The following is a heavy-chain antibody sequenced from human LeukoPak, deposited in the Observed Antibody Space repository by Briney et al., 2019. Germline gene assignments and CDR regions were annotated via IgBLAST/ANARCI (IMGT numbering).Heavy chain of an antibody. V-gene: IGHV4-34*01. CDR2: INHSGST. D-gene: IGHD3-10*01. Sequence: SETLSLTCAVYGGSFSGYYWSWIRQPPGKGREWSGEINHSGSTNYNPSLKSRVTISVDTSKNQFSLKLSSVTAADTAVYYCARAISPFGEFFSWGQGTLVTVSS. CDR1: GGSFSGYY. J-gene: IGHJ5*02. CDR3: ARAISPFGEFFS.